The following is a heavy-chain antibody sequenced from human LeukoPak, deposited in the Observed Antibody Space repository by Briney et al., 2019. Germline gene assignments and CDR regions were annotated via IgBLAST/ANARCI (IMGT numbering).Heavy chain of an antibody. CDR3: ARALGYCTGGNCVSVSYYFDY. D-gene: IGHD2-8*02. CDR1: GFTFSSYS. J-gene: IGHJ4*02. Sequence: KPGGSLRLSCAASGFTFSSYSMNWVRQAPGKGVEWVSSISSSSSYIYYADSVKGRFTISRDNAKNSLYLQMNSLRAEDTAIYYCARALGYCTGGNCVSVSYYFDYWGQGTLVTVSS. CDR2: ISSSSSYI. V-gene: IGHV3-21*01.